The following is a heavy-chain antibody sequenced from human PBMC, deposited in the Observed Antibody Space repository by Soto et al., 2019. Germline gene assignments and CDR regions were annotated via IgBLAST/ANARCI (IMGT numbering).Heavy chain of an antibody. CDR1: VFICSDYY. Sequence: SLRLSCSASVFICSDYYMSWSRQPPGKGLEWVSYISGSGSSTNYADSVKGRFTISRDNAKNSLYLQIYSLRAEDTAVYYCAMAQITAQYYFDYWGQGALVTVSS. CDR3: AMAQITAQYYFDY. D-gene: IGHD6-6*01. CDR2: ISGSGSST. J-gene: IGHJ4*02. V-gene: IGHV3-11*06.